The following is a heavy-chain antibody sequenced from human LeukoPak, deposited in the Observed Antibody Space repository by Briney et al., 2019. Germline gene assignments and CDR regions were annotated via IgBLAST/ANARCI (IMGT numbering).Heavy chain of an antibody. D-gene: IGHD1-26*01. V-gene: IGHV3-21*01. CDR1: GFTFSSFS. J-gene: IGHJ6*03. CDR3: ARAYSGTYGLGYYYMDV. Sequence: GGSLRLSCAASGFTFSSFSMNWVRQAPGKGLEWVSSICSSSSYIYYADSVKGRFTISRHNAKNSLYLQMNSLRAEDTAVYYCARAYSGTYGLGYYYMDVWGKGTTVTISS. CDR2: ICSSSSYI.